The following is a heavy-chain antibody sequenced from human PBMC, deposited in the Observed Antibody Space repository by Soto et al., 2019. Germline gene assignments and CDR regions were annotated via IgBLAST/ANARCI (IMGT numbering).Heavy chain of an antibody. J-gene: IGHJ6*02. V-gene: IGHV4-34*01. CDR3: ASSAPGSAGYHYYGMDV. CDR1: GGSFSGYY. D-gene: IGHD3-10*01. CDR2: INHSGST. Sequence: SETLSLTCAVYGGSFSGYYWSWIRQPPRKGLEWIGEINHSGSTNYNPSLKSRVTISVDTSKDQFSLKLSSVTAADTAVYYCASSAPGSAGYHYYGMDVWGQGTTVPVS.